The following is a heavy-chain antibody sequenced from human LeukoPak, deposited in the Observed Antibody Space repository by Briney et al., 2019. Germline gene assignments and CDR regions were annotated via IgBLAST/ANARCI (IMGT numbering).Heavy chain of an antibody. CDR2: INPSGGST. CDR1: GYTFTSYD. J-gene: IGHJ4*02. D-gene: IGHD6-13*01. Sequence: GASVKASCKASGYTFTSYDINWVRQATGQGLEWMGIINPSGGSTSYAQKFQGRVTMTRDMSTSTVYMELSSLRSEDTAVYYCAREPSIAPYYFDYWGQGTLVTVSS. V-gene: IGHV1-46*01. CDR3: AREPSIAPYYFDY.